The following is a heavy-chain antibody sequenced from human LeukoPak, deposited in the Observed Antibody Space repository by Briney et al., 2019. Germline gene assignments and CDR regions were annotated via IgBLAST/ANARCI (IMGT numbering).Heavy chain of an antibody. D-gene: IGHD4-17*01. V-gene: IGHV3-49*03. CDR3: TRDPVTTQRYVRADAFDI. CDR1: GFTFGDYA. CDR2: IRSKAYGGTT. J-gene: IGHJ3*02. Sequence: GGSLRLSCTASGFTFGDYAMSWFRQAPGKGLEWVGFIRSKAYGGTTEYAASVKGRFTISRDDSKSIAYLQMNSLKTEDTAVYYCTRDPVTTQRYVRADAFDIWGQGTMVTVSS.